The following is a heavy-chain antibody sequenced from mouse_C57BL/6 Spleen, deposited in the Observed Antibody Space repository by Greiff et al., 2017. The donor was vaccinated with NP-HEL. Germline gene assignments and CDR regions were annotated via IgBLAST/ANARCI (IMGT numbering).Heavy chain of an antibody. V-gene: IGHV1-69*01. J-gene: IGHJ3*01. CDR2: IDPSDSYT. D-gene: IGHD2-3*01. CDR1: GYTFTSYW. Sequence: QVQLQQPGAELVMPGASVKLSCKASGYTFTSYWMHWVKQRPGQGLEWIGEIDPSDSYTNYNQKFKGKSTLTVDKSSSTAYMQLSSLTSEDSAVYYCARAPYDGYSAWFAYWGQGTLVTVSA. CDR3: ARAPYDGYSAWFAY.